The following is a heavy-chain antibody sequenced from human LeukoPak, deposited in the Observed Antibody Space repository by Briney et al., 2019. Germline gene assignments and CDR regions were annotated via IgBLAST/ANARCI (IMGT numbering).Heavy chain of an antibody. CDR3: ARDTFQPGLIDS. V-gene: IGHV3-21*05. CDR1: GFTFSRYA. J-gene: IGHJ4*02. Sequence: GGSLRLPCAASGFTFSRYAMIWVRQAPGKGLQWVSYINTDSSDIHYADSVKGRFTISRDNARNTLYLQLSSLRAEDSAVYYCARDTFQPGLIDSWGQGTLVTVSS. D-gene: IGHD2-2*01. CDR2: INTDSSDI.